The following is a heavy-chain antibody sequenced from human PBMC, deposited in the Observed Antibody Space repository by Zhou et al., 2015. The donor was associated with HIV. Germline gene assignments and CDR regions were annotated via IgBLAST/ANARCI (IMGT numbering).Heavy chain of an antibody. CDR1: GGTFSSYA. CDR2: IIPIFGTA. CDR3: ARDREDYYDSSGYHEADY. J-gene: IGHJ4*02. V-gene: IGHV1-69*01. D-gene: IGHD3-22*01. Sequence: QVQLVQSGAELKKPGSSVKVSCKASGGTFSSYAISWVRQAPGQGLEWMGGIIPIFGTANYAQKFQGRVTITADESTSTAYMELSSLRSEDTAVYYCARDREDYYDSSGYHEADYWGQGTLVTVSS.